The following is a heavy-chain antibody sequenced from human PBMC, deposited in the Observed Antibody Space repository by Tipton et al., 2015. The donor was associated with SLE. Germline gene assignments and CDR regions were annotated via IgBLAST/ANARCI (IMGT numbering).Heavy chain of an antibody. V-gene: IGHV4-4*02. D-gene: IGHD3-3*01. CDR2: IHHRGST. Sequence: TLSLTCTVSGGSIRSSNWWSWVRQPPGKGLEWIGEIHHRGSTNYKSSLRGRVTISVDKSKNQFSLHLDSVTAADTAVYYCARGYYEFWSGFYNVGYYFDYWGQGSLVAVSS. CDR1: GGSIRSSNW. CDR3: ARGYYEFWSGFYNVGYYFDY. J-gene: IGHJ4*02.